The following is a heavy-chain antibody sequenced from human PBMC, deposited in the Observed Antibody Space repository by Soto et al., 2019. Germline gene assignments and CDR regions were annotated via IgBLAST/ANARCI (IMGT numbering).Heavy chain of an antibody. CDR3: ARDILSGYLD. J-gene: IGHJ4*02. CDR2: IYHSGST. CDR1: CGSISSGGLH. D-gene: IGHD3-3*01. Sequence: TPSLTWGVFCGSISSGGLHWICIRQPPGKGLEWIGYIYHSGSTYYNPSLKSRVTISVDRSKNQFSLKLSSVTAADTAVYYCARDILSGYLDWGQGTLVTVSS. V-gene: IGHV4-30-2*01.